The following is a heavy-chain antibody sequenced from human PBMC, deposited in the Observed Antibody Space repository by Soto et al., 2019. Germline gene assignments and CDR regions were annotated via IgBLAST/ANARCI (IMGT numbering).Heavy chain of an antibody. V-gene: IGHV1-69*13. CDR3: ARIVGATPPYYYGMDV. Sequence: SVKVSCKASGGTFSSYAISCVRQAPGQGLEWMGGIIPIFGTANYAQKFQGRVTITADESTSTAYMELSSLRSEDTAVYYCARIVGATPPYYYGMDVWGQGTTVTVSS. CDR1: GGTFSSYA. J-gene: IGHJ6*02. CDR2: IIPIFGTA. D-gene: IGHD1-26*01.